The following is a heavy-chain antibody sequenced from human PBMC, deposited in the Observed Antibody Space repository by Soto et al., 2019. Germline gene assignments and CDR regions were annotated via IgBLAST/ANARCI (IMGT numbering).Heavy chain of an antibody. CDR2: INHSGST. D-gene: IGHD6-13*01. Sequence: SETLSLTCAVYGGSFSGYYWSWIRQPPGKGLEWIGEINHSGSTNYNPSLKSRVTISVDTSKNQFSLKLSSVTAADTAVYYCARGYSSSWSRGYYYGMDVWGQGTTVTVSS. CDR1: GGSFSGYY. V-gene: IGHV4-34*01. J-gene: IGHJ6*02. CDR3: ARGYSSSWSRGYYYGMDV.